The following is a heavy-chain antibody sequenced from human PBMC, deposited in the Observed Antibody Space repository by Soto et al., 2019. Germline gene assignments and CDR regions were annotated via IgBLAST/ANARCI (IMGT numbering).Heavy chain of an antibody. CDR2: IYYSGST. CDR1: GGSISSYY. D-gene: IGHD1-20*01. Sequence: PSETLSLTCTVSGGSISSYYWSWIRQPPGKGLEWIGYIYYSGSTNYDPSLKSRVTISVDTSKNQFSLKLSSVTAADTAVYYCAREGAGGNWNDEGYYYYYMDVWGKGTTVTVSS. V-gene: IGHV4-59*01. J-gene: IGHJ6*03. CDR3: AREGAGGNWNDEGYYYYYMDV.